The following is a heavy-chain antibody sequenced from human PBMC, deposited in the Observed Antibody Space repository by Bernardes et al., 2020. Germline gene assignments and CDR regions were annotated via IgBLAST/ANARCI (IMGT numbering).Heavy chain of an antibody. D-gene: IGHD6-25*01. CDR1: GFTFSSYL. V-gene: IGHV3-7*01. J-gene: IGHJ4*02. CDR2: IKQDGSEK. Sequence: GGSLRLSCAASGFTFSSYLMSWVRQAPGKVLEWVANIKQDGSEKYYVDSVNGRFTISIDNAKNSLYLQMNSLGAEDTAVYYCAHLGSELNPFVDYGGQGTLVTVSS. CDR3: AHLGSELNPFVDY.